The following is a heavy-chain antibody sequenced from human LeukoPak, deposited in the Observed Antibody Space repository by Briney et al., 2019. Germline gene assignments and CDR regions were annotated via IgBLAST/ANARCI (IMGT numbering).Heavy chain of an antibody. D-gene: IGHD4-17*01. V-gene: IGHV1-2*02. CDR2: INPYSGGT. Sequence: ASVKVSCKASGYTFTDYYMHWVRQAPGKGLEWMGWINPYSGGTKNAQKFQGRVTMTRDASTSTACMDLSRLTFDDTAFYYCARGDIYGDYVWWGQGTLVTVSS. CDR1: GYTFTDYY. CDR3: ARGDIYGDYVW. J-gene: IGHJ4*02.